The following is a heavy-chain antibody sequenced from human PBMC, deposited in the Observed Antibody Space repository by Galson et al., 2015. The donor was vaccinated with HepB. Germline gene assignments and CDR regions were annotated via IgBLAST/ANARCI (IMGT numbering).Heavy chain of an antibody. CDR3: ALSIAARPGPWGTMDV. CDR2: NYYSGST. J-gene: IGHJ6*02. Sequence: ETLSLTCTVSGGSISRDGYYWGWIRQPPGRGLEWIGSNYYSGSTFYNPSLKSRVTMSVDTSKNQFSLQLSSVTAADTAVYYCALSIAARPGPWGTMDVWGQGTTGSVSS. CDR1: GGSISRDGYY. V-gene: IGHV4-39*01. D-gene: IGHD6-6*01.